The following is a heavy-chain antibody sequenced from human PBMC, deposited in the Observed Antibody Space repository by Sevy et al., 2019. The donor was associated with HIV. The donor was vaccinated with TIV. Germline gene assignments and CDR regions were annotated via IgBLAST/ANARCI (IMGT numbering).Heavy chain of an antibody. CDR2: ISGSGGST. CDR1: GFTFSSYA. D-gene: IGHD3-10*01. V-gene: IGHV3-23*01. CDR3: AKVGTYYYGSGRTFDY. J-gene: IGHJ4*02. Sequence: GGSLRLSCAASGFTFSSYAMSWVRQAPGKGLEWVSAISGSGGSTYYADSVKGRFTISRDNSKNTLYLQRNRLRAEDTAVYYCAKVGTYYYGSGRTFDYWGQGTLVTVSS.